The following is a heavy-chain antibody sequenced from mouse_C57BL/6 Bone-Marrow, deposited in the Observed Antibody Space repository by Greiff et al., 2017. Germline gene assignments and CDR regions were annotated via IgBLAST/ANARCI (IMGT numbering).Heavy chain of an antibody. CDR1: GYTFTSYW. V-gene: IGHV1-64*01. CDR3: TRSRIYYYGSPYAMDY. J-gene: IGHJ4*01. CDR2: IHPNSGST. Sequence: QVQLQQPGAELVKPGASVKLSCKASGYTFTSYWMHWVKQRPGQGLEWIGMIHPNSGSTNYNEKFKSKVTLTVDKSSSTAYMQLSSLTSEDSAVYYCTRSRIYYYGSPYAMDYWGQGTSVTVSS. D-gene: IGHD1-1*01.